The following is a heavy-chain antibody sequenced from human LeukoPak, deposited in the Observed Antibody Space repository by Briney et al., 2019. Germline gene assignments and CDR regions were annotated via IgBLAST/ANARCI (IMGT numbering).Heavy chain of an antibody. CDR2: IIPIFGTA. V-gene: IGHV1-69*13. D-gene: IGHD3-3*01. CDR3: ARLDFGVVIDPGDY. J-gene: IGHJ4*02. Sequence: GASVKVSCKASRGTFSSYAISWVRQAPGQGLEWMGGIIPIFGTANYAQKFQGRVTITADESTSTAYMELSSLRSEDTAVYYCARLDFGVVIDPGDYWGQGTLVTVSS. CDR1: RGTFSSYA.